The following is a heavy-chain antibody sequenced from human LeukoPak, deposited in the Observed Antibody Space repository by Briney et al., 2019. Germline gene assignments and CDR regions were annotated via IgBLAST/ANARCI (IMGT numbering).Heavy chain of an antibody. V-gene: IGHV4-39*01. CDR3: ARQTGSGLFILP. Sequence: SETLSLSCTVSGGSISSSSYYGGWIRQPPGEGLEWIGSIYYSGSTYYNPSLKSRVPISVDTSKNQFSLKLSSVTAADTAVYYCARQTGSGLFILPGGQGTLVTVSS. CDR1: GGSISSSSYY. D-gene: IGHD3/OR15-3a*01. J-gene: IGHJ4*02. CDR2: IYYSGST.